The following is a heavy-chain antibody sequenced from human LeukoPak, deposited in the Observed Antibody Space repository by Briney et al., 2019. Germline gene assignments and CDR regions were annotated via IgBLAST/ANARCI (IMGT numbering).Heavy chain of an antibody. Sequence: GGSLRLSCAASGFTFSSYSMNWVRQAPGKGLEWVSYISSSSTIYYADSVKGRFTISRDNAKNSLYLQMNSLRAEDTAVYYCARDHGIGYWGQGTLVTVSS. V-gene: IGHV3-48*01. CDR1: GFTFSSYS. CDR3: ARDHGIGY. J-gene: IGHJ4*02. D-gene: IGHD1-26*01. CDR2: ISSSSTI.